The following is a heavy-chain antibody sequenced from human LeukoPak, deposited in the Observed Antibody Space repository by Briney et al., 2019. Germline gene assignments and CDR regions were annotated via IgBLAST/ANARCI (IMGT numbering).Heavy chain of an antibody. CDR3: ATRMGELVSYYYGMDV. CDR1: GFTFNSYE. Sequence: GGSLRLSCAPSGFTFNSYEMNWVRQAPGKGLEWVSYISSSGSSTYYADSVKGRFTISRDNAKNSLYLQMNSLRAEDTAVYYCATRMGELVSYYYGMDVWGQGTTVTVSS. D-gene: IGHD2-8*02. CDR2: ISSSGSST. J-gene: IGHJ6*02. V-gene: IGHV3-48*03.